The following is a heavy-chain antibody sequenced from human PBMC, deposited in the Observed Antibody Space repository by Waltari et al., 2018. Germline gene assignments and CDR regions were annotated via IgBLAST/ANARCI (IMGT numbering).Heavy chain of an antibody. Sequence: QLQLQESGPGLVKPSETLSLTCTVSGGSLSSISYYWGLIRQPPGKGLEWIGSIYYSGSTYYNPSLKSRVTISVDTSKNQFSLKLSSVTAADTAVYYCARHPAMTIMLWYFDLWGRGTLVTVSS. V-gene: IGHV4-39*01. J-gene: IGHJ2*01. CDR3: ARHPAMTIMLWYFDL. CDR2: IYYSGST. CDR1: GGSLSSISYY. D-gene: IGHD2-8*01.